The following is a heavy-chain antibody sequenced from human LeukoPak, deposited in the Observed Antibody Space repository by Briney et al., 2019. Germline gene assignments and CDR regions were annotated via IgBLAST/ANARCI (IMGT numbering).Heavy chain of an antibody. CDR3: ATDLTYYAAGSFFDGF. CDR2: ISAYNGNT. D-gene: IGHD3-10*01. Sequence: ASVKVSCKASGYTFTSYGISWVRQAPGQGLEWMGWISAYNGNTNYAQKFQGRLTVTEDTSTDTAYMELSRLSSDDTAIYYCATDLTYYAAGSFFDGFWGQGTLVIVSS. J-gene: IGHJ4*02. V-gene: IGHV1-18*01. CDR1: GYTFTSYG.